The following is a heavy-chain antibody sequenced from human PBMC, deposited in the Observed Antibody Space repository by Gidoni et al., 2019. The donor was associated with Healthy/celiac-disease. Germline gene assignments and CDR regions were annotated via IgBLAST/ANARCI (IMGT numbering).Heavy chain of an antibody. CDR3: AKRLGYCSGGSCFENWFDP. D-gene: IGHD2-15*01. Sequence: QVQLQESGPGLVKPSGTLSLTCAVSGGSISSSNWWSWVRQPPGKGLEWIGEIYHSGSTNYNPSLKSRVTISVDKSKNQFSLKLSSVTAADTAVYYCAKRLGYCSGGSCFENWFDPWGQGTLVTVSS. CDR2: IYHSGST. V-gene: IGHV4-4*02. CDR1: GGSISSSNW. J-gene: IGHJ5*02.